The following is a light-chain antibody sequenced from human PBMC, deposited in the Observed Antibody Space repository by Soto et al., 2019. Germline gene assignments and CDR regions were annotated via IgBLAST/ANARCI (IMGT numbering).Light chain of an antibody. CDR2: WAS. Sequence: DIVMTQSPGSLAVSLRERATINCKSGQRVVHSSNKKTYLTWYQQRPGQPPKLLIYWASTRETGVPARFSGSGSGTDFTLTISSRQAEDVAVYYCQQYYTTPRTFGQGTKVDI. CDR3: QQYYTTPRT. J-gene: IGKJ1*01. CDR1: QRVVHSSNKKTY. V-gene: IGKV4-1*01.